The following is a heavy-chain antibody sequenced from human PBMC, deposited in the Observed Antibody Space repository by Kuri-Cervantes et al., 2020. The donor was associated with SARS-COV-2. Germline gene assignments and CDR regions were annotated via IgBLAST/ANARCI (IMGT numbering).Heavy chain of an antibody. CDR3: ARALPGNWFDP. J-gene: IGHJ5*02. Sequence: SETLSLTCTVSGGSISSYYWSWIRQPPGKGLEWIGYIYYSGSTNYNPSLKSRVTISVDTSKNQSSLKLSSVTAADTAVYYCARALPGNWFDPWGQGTLVTVSS. V-gene: IGHV4-59*12. CDR2: IYYSGST. CDR1: GGSISSYY.